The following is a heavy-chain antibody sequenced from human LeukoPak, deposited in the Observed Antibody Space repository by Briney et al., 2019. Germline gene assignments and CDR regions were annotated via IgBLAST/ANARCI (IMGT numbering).Heavy chain of an antibody. CDR2: IKQDGSEK. J-gene: IGHJ6*03. Sequence: SGGSLRLSCAASGFTFSSYWMSWVRQAPGKGLEWVANIKQDGSEKYYVDSVKGRFTISRDNAKNSLYLQMNSLRAEDTAVYYCGRAVPFYCSSTSCQNHDYYYYYRTSGAKGPRSPSP. CDR1: GFTFSSYW. CDR3: GRAVPFYCSSTSCQNHDYYYYYRTS. D-gene: IGHD2-2*01. V-gene: IGHV3-7*01.